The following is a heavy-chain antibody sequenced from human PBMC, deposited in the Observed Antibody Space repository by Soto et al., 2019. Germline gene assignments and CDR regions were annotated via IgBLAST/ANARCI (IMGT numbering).Heavy chain of an antibody. D-gene: IGHD6-13*01. CDR3: AREGYSSSTWGFDY. J-gene: IGHJ4*02. CDR2: INHRGST. Sequence: KSSETLSLTCAVYGGSFRGYYWTWIRQPPGEGLEWIGEINHRGSTNYNPSLNSRVTMSVDTSKKQFSLKLSSVTAADTAVYYCAREGYSSSTWGFDYWGQGTLVTVSS. V-gene: IGHV4-34*01. CDR1: GGSFRGYY.